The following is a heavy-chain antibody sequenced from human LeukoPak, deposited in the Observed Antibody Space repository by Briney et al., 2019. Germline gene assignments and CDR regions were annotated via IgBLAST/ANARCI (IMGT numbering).Heavy chain of an antibody. D-gene: IGHD3-10*01. V-gene: IGHV3-33*06. Sequence: PGGSLRLSCAASGFTFSSYGMHWVRQAPGKGLEWVAVIWYDGSNKYYADSVKGRFTISRDNPKNTLYLQMNSLRAEDTAVYYCAKDARFGELLVGKSYYFDYWGQGTLVTVSS. J-gene: IGHJ4*02. CDR3: AKDARFGELLVGKSYYFDY. CDR1: GFTFSSYG. CDR2: IWYDGSNK.